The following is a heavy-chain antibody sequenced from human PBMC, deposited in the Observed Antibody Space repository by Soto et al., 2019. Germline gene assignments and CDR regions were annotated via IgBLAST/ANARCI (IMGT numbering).Heavy chain of an antibody. V-gene: IGHV3-72*01. D-gene: IGHD3-16*01. CDR3: ARGTLWGGYLDY. J-gene: IGHJ4*02. CDR2: TRNKANSYTT. Sequence: GGSLRLSCAASGFTFSDHYMDWVRQAPGKGLEWVGRTRNKANSYTTEYAASVKGRFTISRDDSKNSLYLQMNSLKTEDTAVYYCARGTLWGGYLDYLGQGTLVPVSS. CDR1: GFTFSDHY.